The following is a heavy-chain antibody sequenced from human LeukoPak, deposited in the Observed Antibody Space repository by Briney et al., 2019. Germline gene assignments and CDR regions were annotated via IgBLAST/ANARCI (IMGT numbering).Heavy chain of an antibody. CDR1: GGSISSSSYY. V-gene: IGHV4-39*01. D-gene: IGHD6-6*01. CDR3: ARVPIAAPTAYYYYGMDV. CDR2: IYYSGST. Sequence: SETLSLTCTVSGGSISSSSYYWGWIRQPPGKGLEWIGSIYYSGSTYYNPSLKSRVTISVDTSKNQFSLKLSSVTAADTAVYYCARVPIAAPTAYYYYGMDVWGQGTTVTVSS. J-gene: IGHJ6*02.